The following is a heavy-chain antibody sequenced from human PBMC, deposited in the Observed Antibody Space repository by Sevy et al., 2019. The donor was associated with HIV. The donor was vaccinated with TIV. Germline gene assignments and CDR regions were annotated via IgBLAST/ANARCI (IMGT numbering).Heavy chain of an antibody. CDR3: AREWGWDSNTYYPCSY. J-gene: IGHJ4*02. D-gene: IGHD3-22*01. CDR1: GYTFIGYY. CDR2: INPNSGET. Sequence: ASVKVSCKASGYTFIGYYMHWVRQAPGQELEWMGRINPNSGETDYAQKFQGRVTMTRDMAISTAYMELSRLRSDDTAVYFCAREWGWDSNTYYPCSYWGQGTLVTVSS. V-gene: IGHV1-2*06.